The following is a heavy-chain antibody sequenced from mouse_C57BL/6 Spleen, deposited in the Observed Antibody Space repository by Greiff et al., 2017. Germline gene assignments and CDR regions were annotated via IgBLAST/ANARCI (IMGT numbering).Heavy chain of an antibody. J-gene: IGHJ4*01. CDR1: GYTFTSYW. D-gene: IGHD2-3*01. V-gene: IGHV1-61*01. CDR2: IYPSDSET. CDR3: ARAGYYPYAMDY. Sequence: QVQLQQPGAELVRPGSSVKLSCKASGYTFTSYWMDWVKQRPGQGLEWIGNIYPSDSETLYNQKFKDKATLTVDKSSSTAYMQLSSLTSEDSAVYYCARAGYYPYAMDYWGQGTSVTVSS.